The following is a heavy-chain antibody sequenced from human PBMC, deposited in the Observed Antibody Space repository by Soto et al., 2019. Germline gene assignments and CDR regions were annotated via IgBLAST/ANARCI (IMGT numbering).Heavy chain of an antibody. CDR2: IYYSGST. CDR1: GDSISNDFYS. CDR3: ARGPHIVVRYEGFDI. D-gene: IGHD3-22*01. J-gene: IGHJ3*02. V-gene: IGHV4-39*01. Sequence: PSETLSLTCIVSGDSISNDFYSWGWIRQPPGKGLEWIGSIYYSGSTFYNPSPNSRVIMSVDTSKNQFSLKMNSVTAADTAVYYCARGPHIVVRYEGFDIWGQGTMVTVSS.